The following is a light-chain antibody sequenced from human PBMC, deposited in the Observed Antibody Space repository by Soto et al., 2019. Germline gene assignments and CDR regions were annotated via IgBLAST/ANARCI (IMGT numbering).Light chain of an antibody. CDR1: QSVLYSSNNKNY. V-gene: IGKV4-1*01. Sequence: DIVMTQSPDSLAVSLGERATINCKSRQSVLYSSNNKNYLAWYQQKPGQPPKLLIYWASTRESGVPDRFSGRGSGTDFTLTISSLQAEDLAVYYCQQYYTTPPTFGPGTKVDIK. J-gene: IGKJ3*01. CDR2: WAS. CDR3: QQYYTTPPT.